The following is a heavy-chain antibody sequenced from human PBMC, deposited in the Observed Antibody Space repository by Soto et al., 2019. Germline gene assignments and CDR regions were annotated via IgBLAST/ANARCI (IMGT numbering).Heavy chain of an antibody. J-gene: IGHJ4*02. CDR1: GYTFTSYG. Sequence: QVQLVQSGAEVKKPGASVKVSCKASGYTFTSYGISWVRQAPGQGLEWMGWISAYNGNTNYAQKLQGRVTMTTDTPTITAYMELRSLRSDDTAVYYCARGYCSGGSCYSGAFDYWGQGTLVTVSS. V-gene: IGHV1-18*01. CDR2: ISAYNGNT. CDR3: ARGYCSGGSCYSGAFDY. D-gene: IGHD2-15*01.